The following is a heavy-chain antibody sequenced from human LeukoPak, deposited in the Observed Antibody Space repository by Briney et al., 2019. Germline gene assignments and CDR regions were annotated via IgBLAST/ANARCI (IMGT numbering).Heavy chain of an antibody. CDR3: ARDPTIGFDY. V-gene: IGHV1-2*02. CDR1: GYTFTDYY. CDR2: INPLTGST. D-gene: IGHD3-10*01. J-gene: IGHJ4*02. Sequence: ASVKVSCKASGYTFTDYYMHWVRQAPRQGLEWVGWINPLTGSTGYAQKFQGRVTMTTDTSTSTAYMELRSLRSDDTAVYYCARDPTIGFDYWGQGTLVTVSS.